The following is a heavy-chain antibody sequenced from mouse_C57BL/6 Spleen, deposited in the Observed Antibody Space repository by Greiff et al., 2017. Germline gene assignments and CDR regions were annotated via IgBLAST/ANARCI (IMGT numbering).Heavy chain of an antibody. CDR2: IYPGSGST. CDR3: ARGLRRAYYYAMDY. Sequence: QVQLQQPGAELVKPGASVKMSCKASGYTFTSYWITWVKQRPGQGLAWIGDIYPGSGSTNYNEKFKSKATLTVDTSSSTAYMQLSSLTSEDSAVYYCARGLRRAYYYAMDYWGQGTSVTVSS. D-gene: IGHD2-4*01. J-gene: IGHJ4*01. CDR1: GYTFTSYW. V-gene: IGHV1-55*01.